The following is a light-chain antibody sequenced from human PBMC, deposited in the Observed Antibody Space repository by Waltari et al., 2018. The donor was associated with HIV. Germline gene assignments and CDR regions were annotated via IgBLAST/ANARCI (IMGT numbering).Light chain of an antibody. CDR1: TGAVTSGPY. Sequence: AVVPQEPSLTVSPGGTVPLTCGSSTGAVTSGPYPYWFQQKPGQAPRTLIYDTSNKHSWTPARFSGSLLGGKAALTLSGAQPEDEAEYYCLLSYSGARPVVFGGGTKLTVL. CDR2: DTS. V-gene: IGLV7-46*01. J-gene: IGLJ2*01. CDR3: LLSYSGARPVV.